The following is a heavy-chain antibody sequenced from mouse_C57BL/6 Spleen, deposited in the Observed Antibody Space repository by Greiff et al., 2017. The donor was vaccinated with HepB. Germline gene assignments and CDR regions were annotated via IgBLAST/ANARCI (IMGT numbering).Heavy chain of an antibody. CDR3: ATGVVAPYYFDY. D-gene: IGHD1-1*01. CDR2: ISSGSSTI. V-gene: IGHV5-17*01. CDR1: GFTFSDYG. Sequence: DVHLVESGGGLVKPGGSLKLSCAASGFTFSDYGMHWVRQAPEKGLEWVAYISSGSSTIYYADTVKGRFTISRDNAKNTLFLQMTSLRSEDTAMYYCATGVVAPYYFDYWGQGTTLTVSS. J-gene: IGHJ2*01.